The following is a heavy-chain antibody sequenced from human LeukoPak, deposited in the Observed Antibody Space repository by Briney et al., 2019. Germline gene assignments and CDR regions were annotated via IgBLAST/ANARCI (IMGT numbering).Heavy chain of an antibody. D-gene: IGHD1-26*01. Sequence: SETLSLTCTVSGGSISSYYWSWIRQPPGKGLEWIGYIYYSGSTNYNPSLKSRVTISVETSKNQFSLKLSSVTAADTAVYYCARSRIVGAKPHYFDYWGQGTLVTVSS. CDR1: GGSISSYY. CDR3: ARSRIVGAKPHYFDY. V-gene: IGHV4-59*01. J-gene: IGHJ4*02. CDR2: IYYSGST.